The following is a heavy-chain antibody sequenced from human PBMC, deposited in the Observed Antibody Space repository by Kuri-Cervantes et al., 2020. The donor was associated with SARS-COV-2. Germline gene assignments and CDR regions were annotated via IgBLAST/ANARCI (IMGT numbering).Heavy chain of an antibody. CDR2: IIPISGIT. Sequence: GGSLRLSCKASGGTFSSYALSWVRQAPGQGLEWMGGIIPISGITNYAQRSQGRVTITADKSTSTAYMELSSLRSEDTAVYYCYYIRYGDDNWFDPWGQGTLVTVSS. V-gene: IGHV1-69*17. D-gene: IGHD3-10*01. CDR1: GGTFSSYA. J-gene: IGHJ5*02. CDR3: YYIRYGDDNWFDP.